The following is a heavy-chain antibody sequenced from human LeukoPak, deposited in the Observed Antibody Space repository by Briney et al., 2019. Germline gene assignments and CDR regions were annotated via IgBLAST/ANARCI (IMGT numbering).Heavy chain of an antibody. V-gene: IGHV1-69*05. CDR1: GGTFSSYA. J-gene: IGHJ5*02. Sequence: SVKVSCKASGGTFSSYAFSWVRQAPGQGLEWMGGIIPIFGTANYAQKFQGRVTITTDESTSTAYMELSSLRSEDTAVYYCARSYYYDSSGYVAYWFDPWGQGTLVTVSS. D-gene: IGHD3-22*01. CDR2: IIPIFGTA. CDR3: ARSYYYDSSGYVAYWFDP.